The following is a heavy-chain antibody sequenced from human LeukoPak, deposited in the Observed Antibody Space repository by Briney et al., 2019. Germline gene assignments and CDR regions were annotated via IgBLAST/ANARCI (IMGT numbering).Heavy chain of an antibody. J-gene: IGHJ5*02. Sequence: PSQTLSLTCTVSGGSISSGTYYWSWIRQPAGTGLEWIGYIYYSGSTNYNPSLKSRVTISVDTSKNQFSLKLSSVTAADTAVYYCARGEDYDFWRTWGQGTLVTVSS. CDR3: ARGEDYDFWRT. CDR1: GGSISSGTYY. CDR2: IYYSGST. D-gene: IGHD3-3*01. V-gene: IGHV4-61*10.